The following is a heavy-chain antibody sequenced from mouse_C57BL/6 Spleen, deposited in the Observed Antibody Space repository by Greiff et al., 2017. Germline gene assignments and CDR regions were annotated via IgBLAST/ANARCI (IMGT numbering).Heavy chain of an antibody. CDR2: IYPGDGDT. V-gene: IGHV1-82*01. J-gene: IGHJ2*01. CDR1: GYAFSSSW. D-gene: IGHD2-3*01. Sequence: VQLQQSGPELVKPGASVKISCKASGYAFSSSWMNWVKQRPGKGLEWIGRIYPGDGDTNYNGKFKGKATLTAEKSSSTAYMQLSSLTSEDSAVYFCARGDGSFDYWGQGTTLTVSS. CDR3: ARGDGSFDY.